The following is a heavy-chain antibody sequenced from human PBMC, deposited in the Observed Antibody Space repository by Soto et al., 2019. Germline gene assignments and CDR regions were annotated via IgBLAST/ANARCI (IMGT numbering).Heavy chain of an antibody. CDR2: ISGSGGST. V-gene: IGHV3-23*01. CDR3: AKDRLNYGYALPQFDP. CDR1: GFTFSSYA. D-gene: IGHD4-17*01. J-gene: IGHJ5*02. Sequence: PGVSLRLSCAASGFTFSSYAMSWVRQAPGKGLEWVSAISGSGGSTYYADSVKGRFTISRDNSKNTLYLQMNSLRAEDTAVYYCAKDRLNYGYALPQFDPWGQGTLVTVSS.